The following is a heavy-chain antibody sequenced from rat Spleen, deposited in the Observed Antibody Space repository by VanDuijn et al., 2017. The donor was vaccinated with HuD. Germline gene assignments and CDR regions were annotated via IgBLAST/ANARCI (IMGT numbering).Heavy chain of an antibody. Sequence: EVQLVESGGGLVQPGRSLNVSCVASGFTYSDYVMAWVSQAPTRGLEWVASISYGGGDNYYRDSVKGRFTISRDNAKNTLYLQMNSPRSEDTATYYCTRGGYFRYWGQGVMVTVSS. D-gene: IGHD2-5*01. CDR3: TRGGYFRY. J-gene: IGHJ2*01. V-gene: IGHV5S13*01. CDR1: GFTYSDYV. CDR2: ISYGGGDN.